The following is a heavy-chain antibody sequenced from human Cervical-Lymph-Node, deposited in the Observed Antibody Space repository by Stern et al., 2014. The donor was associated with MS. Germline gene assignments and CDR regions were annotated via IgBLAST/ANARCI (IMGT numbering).Heavy chain of an antibody. CDR1: GFTFSDYN. J-gene: IGHJ4*02. V-gene: IGHV3-11*01. Sequence: VQLLESGGGLVKPGGSLTLSCAASGFTFSDYNMNWIRQAPGKGLEWVAYITSSGGSTHYADSVKGRFTISRDNARNSLDLQLNSLRAEDTAAYYCARDPQRRDGYNFDYWGQGALVTVSS. CDR3: ARDPQRRDGYNFDY. CDR2: ITSSGGST. D-gene: IGHD5-24*01.